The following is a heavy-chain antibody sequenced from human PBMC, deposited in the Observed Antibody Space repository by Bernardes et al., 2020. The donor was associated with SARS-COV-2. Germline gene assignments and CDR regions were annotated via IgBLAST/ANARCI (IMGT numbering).Heavy chain of an antibody. D-gene: IGHD3-10*01. CDR3: ARDLLWSGESGLGY. J-gene: IGHJ4*02. V-gene: IGHV3-7*04. CDR1: GFTFRRSW. CDR2: IKGDGTAN. Sequence: GGSLRLSCVASGFTFRRSWMSWVRQAPGRGLEWVANIKGDGTANSYVDSVKGRFTVSRDDAKNSVFLQMNRLRVEDTAVYYCARDLLWSGESGLGYWGQGILVTVSS.